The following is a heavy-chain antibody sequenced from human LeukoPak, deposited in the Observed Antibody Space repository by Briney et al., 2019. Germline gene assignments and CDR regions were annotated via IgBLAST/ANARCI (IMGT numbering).Heavy chain of an antibody. D-gene: IGHD2-21*01. CDR1: GYTFTGYY. V-gene: IGHV1-69-2*01. CDR3: ARGAAVISIAYFDY. Sequence: ASVKVSCKASGYTFTGYYMHWVQQAPGKGLEWMGRVDPADGEAAYAEKFQGRVTLTADPSRATAYMELASLRSEDTAVYYCARGAAVISIAYFDYWGQGTLVTVSS. J-gene: IGHJ4*02. CDR2: VDPADGEA.